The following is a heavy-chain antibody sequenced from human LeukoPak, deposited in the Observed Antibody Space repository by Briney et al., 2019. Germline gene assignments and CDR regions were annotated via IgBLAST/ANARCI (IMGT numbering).Heavy chain of an antibody. D-gene: IGHD3-10*01. J-gene: IGHJ4*02. V-gene: IGHV4-30-2*01. CDR1: GGSISSGGYS. Sequence: SETLSLTCAVSGGSISSGGYSWSWIRQPPGKGLEWIGYIYQSGSTYYNPSLESRVTISVDRSKNQFSLKLSSVTAADTAVYYCASGSVTTLLFDFWGQGTLVTVSS. CDR3: ASGSVTTLLFDF. CDR2: IYQSGST.